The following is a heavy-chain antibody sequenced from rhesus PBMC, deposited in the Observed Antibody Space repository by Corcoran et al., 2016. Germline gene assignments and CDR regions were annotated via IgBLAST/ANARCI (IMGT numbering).Heavy chain of an antibody. CDR2: ISGSGGGA. Sequence: QVQLQESGPGLVKPSETLSLTCAVSGASVSSNYWSWIRQSPGKGLEWIGRISGSGGGADYNPSLKSRVTLSTETSKNQFSLRLTSVTAADMALYFCATLVGVPGSLDVWGRGVLVTVSS. V-gene: IGHV4-173*01. CDR1: GASVSSNY. J-gene: IGHJ5-2*02. CDR3: ATLVGVPGSLDV. D-gene: IGHD2-39*01.